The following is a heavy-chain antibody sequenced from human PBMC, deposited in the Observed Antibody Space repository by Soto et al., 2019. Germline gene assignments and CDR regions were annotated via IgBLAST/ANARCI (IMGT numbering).Heavy chain of an antibody. J-gene: IGHJ6*03. CDR2: IYHSGST. CDR3: SRAYYDILTGHTYYYYYMDV. CDR1: SGSISSSHW. V-gene: IGHV4-4*02. D-gene: IGHD3-9*01. Sequence: QVQLQESGPGLVKPSGTLSLTCAVSSGSISSSHWWSWDRQPPGKGLERMGEIYHSGSTNYNPSLKSRVTISVDKPKHQSSLKLNYVTDSDTAVYYCSRAYYDILTGHTYYYYYMDVWGKGTTVTVSS.